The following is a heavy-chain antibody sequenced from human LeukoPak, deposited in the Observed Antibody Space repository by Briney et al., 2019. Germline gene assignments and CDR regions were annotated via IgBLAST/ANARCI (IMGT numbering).Heavy chain of an antibody. CDR3: ARWGEYSGYDEIGTLNYYCYYMDV. CDR2: IYYSGST. J-gene: IGHJ6*03. V-gene: IGHV4-39*07. Sequence: SETLSLTCTVSGDSISTISYYWGWIRQPPGTGLEWIGSIYYSGSTYYNPSLKSRVTISVDTSKNQFSLRLSSVTAADTAVYYCARWGEYSGYDEIGTLNYYCYYMDVWGKGTTVTISS. D-gene: IGHD5-12*01. CDR1: GDSISTISYY.